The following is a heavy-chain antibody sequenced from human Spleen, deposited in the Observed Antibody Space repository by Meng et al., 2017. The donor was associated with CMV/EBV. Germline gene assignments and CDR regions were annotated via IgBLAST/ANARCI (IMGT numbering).Heavy chain of an antibody. CDR1: GFTFSSHW. D-gene: IGHD6-13*01. Sequence: GESLKISCAASGFTFSSHWMTWARQAPGKGLEWVANINQDGSQKNYVDSVKGRFTISRDNAKNSLFLQMNSLRAEDTAVYYCARVAAAGRGMDVWGPGTTVTVSS. CDR2: INQDGSQK. J-gene: IGHJ6*02. CDR3: ARVAAAGRGMDV. V-gene: IGHV3-7*04.